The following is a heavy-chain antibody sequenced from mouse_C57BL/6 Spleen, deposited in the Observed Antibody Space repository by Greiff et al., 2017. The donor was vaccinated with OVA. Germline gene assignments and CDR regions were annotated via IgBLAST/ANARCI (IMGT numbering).Heavy chain of an antibody. CDR3: AKEGYYGSSYEGRYFDY. D-gene: IGHD1-1*01. CDR1: GFSLTSYG. CDR2: IWSGGST. J-gene: IGHJ2*01. V-gene: IGHV2-2*01. Sequence: QVQLQQSGPGLVQPSQSLSITCTVSGFSLTSYGVHWVRQSPGKGLEWLGVIWSGGSTDYNAAFISRLSISKDNSKSQVFFKMNSLQTDGTATYYCAKEGYYGSSYEGRYFDYWGQGTTLTVSS.